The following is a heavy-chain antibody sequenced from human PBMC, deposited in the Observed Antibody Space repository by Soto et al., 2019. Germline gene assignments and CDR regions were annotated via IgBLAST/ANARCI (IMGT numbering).Heavy chain of an antibody. CDR2: ISAYNGNT. CDR1: GYTFTSYG. D-gene: IGHD1-26*01. V-gene: IGHV1-18*01. J-gene: IGHJ6*02. Sequence: ASVKVSCKASGYTFTSYGISWVRQAPGQGLEWMGWISAYNGNTNYAQKLQGRVTMTTDTFTSTAYMELRSLRSDDTAVYYCARDLIVGATLYYYYYGMDVWGQGTTVTVS. CDR3: ARDLIVGATLYYYYYGMDV.